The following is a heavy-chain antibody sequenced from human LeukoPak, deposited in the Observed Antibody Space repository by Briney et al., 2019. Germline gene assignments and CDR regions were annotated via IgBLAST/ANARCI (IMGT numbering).Heavy chain of an antibody. Sequence: SETLSLTCTVSGGSIIGHYWSWVRQFPGNGLEFLAYIHYTGSTNYNPSLQSRVTISVDTSKNQFSLKMSPVIAADTAVYYCARVGTSGYHFFVDYWGQGILVTVSS. CDR2: IHYTGST. J-gene: IGHJ4*02. V-gene: IGHV4-59*11. CDR3: ARVGTSGYHFFVDY. CDR1: GGSIIGHY. D-gene: IGHD3-22*01.